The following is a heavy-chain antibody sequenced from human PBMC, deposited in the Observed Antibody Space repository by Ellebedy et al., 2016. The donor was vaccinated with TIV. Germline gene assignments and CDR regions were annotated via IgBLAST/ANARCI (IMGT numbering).Heavy chain of an antibody. CDR3: ARERYSRVELDY. Sequence: AASVKVSCKASGYTFALYTMHWVRQAPGQRLEWLGWINTDTGNTKYSQKFQGRVTITRDTSASTAYMELSSLRSEDTAVYYCARERYSRVELDYWGQGTLVTVSS. V-gene: IGHV1-3*04. CDR1: GYTFALYT. J-gene: IGHJ4*02. CDR2: INTDTGNT. D-gene: IGHD6-13*01.